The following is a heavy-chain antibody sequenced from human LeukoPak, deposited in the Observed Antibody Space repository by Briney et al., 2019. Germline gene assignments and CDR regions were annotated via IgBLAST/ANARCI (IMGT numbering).Heavy chain of an antibody. J-gene: IGHJ6*03. CDR1: GYTFTGYY. Sequence: GASVKVSCKASGYTFTGYYMHWVRQAPGQGLEWMGWINPNSGGTNYAQKFQGRVTMTRDTSTSTAYMELSRLRSDDTAVYYCARGYCSGGSCLGFYYYYMDVWGKGTTVTVSS. CDR2: INPNSGGT. D-gene: IGHD2-15*01. V-gene: IGHV1-2*02. CDR3: ARGYCSGGSCLGFYYYYMDV.